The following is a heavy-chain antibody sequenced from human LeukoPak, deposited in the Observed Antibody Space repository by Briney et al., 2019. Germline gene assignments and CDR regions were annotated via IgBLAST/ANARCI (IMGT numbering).Heavy chain of an antibody. CDR1: GFTFSSYS. Sequence: GGSLRLSCAASGFTFSSYSMNWVRQAPGKGLEWVSSISSSSSYIYYADSVKGRFTISRDNAKNSLFLQMNSLRAEDTAVYYCARVGSGWYYYFDYWGQGTLVTVSS. CDR2: ISSSSSYI. V-gene: IGHV3-21*01. D-gene: IGHD6-19*01. J-gene: IGHJ4*02. CDR3: ARVGSGWYYYFDY.